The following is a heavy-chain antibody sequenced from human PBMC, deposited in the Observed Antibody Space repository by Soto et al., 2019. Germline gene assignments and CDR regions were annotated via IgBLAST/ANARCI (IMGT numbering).Heavy chain of an antibody. V-gene: IGHV5-51*01. CDR3: ARRRYYDTSVSVAFDI. J-gene: IGHJ3*02. Sequence: GESLKISCKGSGYSFTTNWIGWVRQMPGKGLEWMGIIDPGDSYITYSPSFQGQVTISVDKSISTAYLQWSSLKASDTAMYYCARRRYYDTSVSVAFDIWGKGTMVTVSS. CDR1: GYSFTTNW. CDR2: IDPGDSYI. D-gene: IGHD3-22*01.